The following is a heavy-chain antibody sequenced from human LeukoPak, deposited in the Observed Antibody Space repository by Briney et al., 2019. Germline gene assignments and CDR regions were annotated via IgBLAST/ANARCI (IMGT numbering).Heavy chain of an antibody. D-gene: IGHD4-17*01. V-gene: IGHV3-74*01. CDR1: GFTFSTYF. CDR2: INSDGSTT. J-gene: IGHJ4*02. Sequence: PGGSLRLSCAASGFTFSTYFMHWVRQAPGKGLVWVSRINSDGSTTSHADSVKGRFTISRDNAKNTLYLQTDSLRAEDTAVYFCARGVHYGSDYWGQGTLVTVSS. CDR3: ARGVHYGSDY.